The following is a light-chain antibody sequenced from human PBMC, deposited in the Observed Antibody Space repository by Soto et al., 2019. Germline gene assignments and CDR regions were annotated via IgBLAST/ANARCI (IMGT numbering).Light chain of an antibody. CDR2: LGS. CDR3: MQALQTPLT. Sequence: DIVMTQSPLSLPVTPGESASISCRSSQSLLHSNGYSYFDWYLQKPGQSPQLLIYLGSNRASGVPDRFSGSGSGPDFTLKISRVEAEDVGVYYCMQALQTPLTFGQGTRLEIK. J-gene: IGKJ5*01. CDR1: QSLLHSNGYSY. V-gene: IGKV2-28*01.